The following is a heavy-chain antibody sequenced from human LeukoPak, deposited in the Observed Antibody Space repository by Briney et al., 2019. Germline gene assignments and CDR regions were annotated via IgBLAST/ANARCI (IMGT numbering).Heavy chain of an antibody. Sequence: PSETLSLTCTVSGGSISSYYWSWIRQPPGKGLEWIGYIYYSGSTNYNPSLKSRVTISVDTSKNQFSLKLSSVTAADTAVYYCARYCSSSSCFAPLDYWGQGTLVTVSS. J-gene: IGHJ4*02. CDR1: GGSISSYY. D-gene: IGHD2-2*01. V-gene: IGHV4-59*01. CDR2: IYYSGST. CDR3: ARYCSSSSCFAPLDY.